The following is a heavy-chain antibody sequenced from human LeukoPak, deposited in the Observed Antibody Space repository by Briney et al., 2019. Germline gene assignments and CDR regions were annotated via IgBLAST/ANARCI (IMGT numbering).Heavy chain of an antibody. CDR1: RFTFDDYA. D-gene: IGHD3-10*01. V-gene: IGHV3-9*01. Sequence: GGSLRLSCAASRFTFDDYAMHWVRQAPGKGLEWVSGISWNSFSIGYADSVKGRFTISRDNAKNSLYLQMNSLRAEDTALYYCAKSSGNYLNYYYYMDVWGKGTTVTISS. CDR2: ISWNSFSI. CDR3: AKSSGNYLNYYYYMDV. J-gene: IGHJ6*03.